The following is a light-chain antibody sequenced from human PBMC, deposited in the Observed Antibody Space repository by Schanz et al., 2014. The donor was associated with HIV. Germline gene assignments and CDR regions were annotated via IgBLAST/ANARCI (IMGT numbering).Light chain of an antibody. CDR3: ATWDDSLTVFV. V-gene: IGLV2-8*01. J-gene: IGLJ1*01. CDR2: EVS. CDR1: SSDVGGYNY. Sequence: QSALTQPPSASGSPGQSVTISCTGTSSDVGGYNYVSWYQQHPGKAPKLMIYEVSKRPSGVPARFSGSKSGSSASLAISGLQAEDESDYYCATWDDSLTVFVFGSGTKLTVL.